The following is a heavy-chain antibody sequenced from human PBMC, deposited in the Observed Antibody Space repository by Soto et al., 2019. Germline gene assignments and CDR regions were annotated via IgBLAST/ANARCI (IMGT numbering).Heavy chain of an antibody. D-gene: IGHD6-25*01. CDR3: ARSTPGIAAHGVAPPLEVNYFDY. CDR1: GGSISSYY. CDR2: IYYSGST. J-gene: IGHJ4*02. Sequence: SETLSLTCTVSGGSISSYYWSWIRQPPGKGLEWIGYIYYSGSTNYNPSLKSRVTMSVDTSKNQFSLKLSSVTAADTAVYYCARSTPGIAAHGVAPPLEVNYFDYWGQGTLVTVSS. V-gene: IGHV4-59*08.